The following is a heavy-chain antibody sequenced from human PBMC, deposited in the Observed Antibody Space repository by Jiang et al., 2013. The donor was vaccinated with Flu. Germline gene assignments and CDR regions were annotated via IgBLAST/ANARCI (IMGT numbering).Heavy chain of an antibody. J-gene: IGHJ3*02. V-gene: IGHV4-34*01. D-gene: IGHD1-26*01. CDR3: ARGRGGYGTI. Sequence: RVTISVDTSKNQFSLKLSSVTAADTAVYYCARGRGGYGTIWGQGTMVTVSS.